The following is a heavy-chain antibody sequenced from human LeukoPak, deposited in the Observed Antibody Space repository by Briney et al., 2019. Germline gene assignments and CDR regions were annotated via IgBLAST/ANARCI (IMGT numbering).Heavy chain of an antibody. V-gene: IGHV3-72*01. CDR1: GFSFSDHY. CDR3: TRGYSGISVYAFDI. J-gene: IGHJ3*02. Sequence: PGGSLRLSCTPSGFSFSDHYIDCVRQSTGKGLEWVSRTGNKADGHTTEYAASVRGRFIISREDSSNSLYLQMNSLKTEDTAVYYCTRGYSGISVYAFDIWGPGTMVTVSS. CDR2: TGNKADGHTT. D-gene: IGHD1-26*01.